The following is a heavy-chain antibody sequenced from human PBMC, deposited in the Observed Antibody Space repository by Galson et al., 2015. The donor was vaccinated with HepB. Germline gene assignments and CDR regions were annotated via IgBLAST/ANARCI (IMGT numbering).Heavy chain of an antibody. CDR2: ISAYNGNT. J-gene: IGHJ6*02. Sequence: SVKVSCKASGYTFTSYGISWVRQAPGQGLEWMEWISAYNGNTNYAQKLQGRVTMTTDTSTSTAYMELRSLRSDDTAVYYCARGAYDFWSGLARYYYYGMDVWGQGTTVTVSS. CDR1: GYTFTSYG. V-gene: IGHV1-18*04. D-gene: IGHD3-3*01. CDR3: ARGAYDFWSGLARYYYYGMDV.